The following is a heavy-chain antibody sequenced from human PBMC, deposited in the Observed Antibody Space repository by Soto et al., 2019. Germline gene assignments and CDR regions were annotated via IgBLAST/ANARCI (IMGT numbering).Heavy chain of an antibody. J-gene: IGHJ3*02. D-gene: IGHD6-19*01. CDR2: ISYDGSNK. Sequence: GGSLRLSCAASGFTFSSYAMHWVRQAPGKGLEWVAVISYDGSNKYYADSVKGRFTISRDNSKNTLYLQMNSLRAEDTAVYYCARELRPGIAVAGTAHAFDIWGQGTMVTVSS. CDR1: GFTFSSYA. CDR3: ARELRPGIAVAGTAHAFDI. V-gene: IGHV3-30*14.